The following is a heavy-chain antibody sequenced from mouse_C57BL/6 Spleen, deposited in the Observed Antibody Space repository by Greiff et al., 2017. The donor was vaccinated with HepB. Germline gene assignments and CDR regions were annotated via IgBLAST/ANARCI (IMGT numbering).Heavy chain of an antibody. CDR2: IYPGDGDT. D-gene: IGHD4-1*01. Sequence: VQLQQSGPELVKPGASVKISCKASGYAFSSSWMNWVKQRPGKGLEWIGRIYPGDGDTNYNGKFKGKATLTADKSSSTAYMQLSSLTSEDSAVYFCARKGAGPLFDYWGQGTTLTVSS. J-gene: IGHJ2*01. CDR1: GYAFSSSW. CDR3: ARKGAGPLFDY. V-gene: IGHV1-82*01.